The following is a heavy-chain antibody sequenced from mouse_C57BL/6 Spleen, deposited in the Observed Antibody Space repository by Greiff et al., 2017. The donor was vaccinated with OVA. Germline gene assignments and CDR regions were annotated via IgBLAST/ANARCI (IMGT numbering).Heavy chain of an antibody. J-gene: IGHJ4*01. CDR2: IYPGSGST. Sequence: VQLQQPGAELVKPGASVKMSCKASGYTFTSYWITWVKQRPGHGLAWIGDIYPGSGSTNYNEKFKSKATLTVDTSSSTAYMQLSSLTSEDSAVYYCASSTEYAMDYGGQGTSVTVSS. CDR1: GYTFTSYW. V-gene: IGHV1-55*01. CDR3: ASSTEYAMDY. D-gene: IGHD2-1*01.